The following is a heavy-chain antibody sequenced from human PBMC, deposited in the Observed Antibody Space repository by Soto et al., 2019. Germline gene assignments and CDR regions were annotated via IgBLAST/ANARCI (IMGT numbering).Heavy chain of an antibody. CDR2: ISSGDSTI. J-gene: IGHJ6*03. CDR3: ARGVSNTIFGVVSRGAGYYCYMDV. V-gene: IGHV3-11*01. CDR1: GFTFSDYY. D-gene: IGHD3-3*01. Sequence: PGGSLRLSCAASGFTFSDYYMSWIRRAPGKGLEWVSYISSGDSTIYYADSVKGRFTISRDNAKKSLYLQMNSLRAEDTAVYYCARGVSNTIFGVVSRGAGYYCYMDVWGKGTTVTVSS.